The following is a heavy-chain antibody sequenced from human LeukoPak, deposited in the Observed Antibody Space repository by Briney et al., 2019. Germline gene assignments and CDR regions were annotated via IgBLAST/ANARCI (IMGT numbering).Heavy chain of an antibody. CDR1: GYTFTSYD. D-gene: IGHD3-22*01. CDR2: MNPNSGNT. J-gene: IGHJ3*02. CDR3: ARGLFDYYDSSGYYLYI. V-gene: IGHV1-8*01. Sequence: ASVKVSCKASGYTFTSYDINWVRQATGQGLEWMGWMNPNSGNTGYAQKFQGRVTMTRNTSISTAYMELSSLRSEDTAVYYCARGLFDYYDSSGYYLYIWGQGTMVTVSS.